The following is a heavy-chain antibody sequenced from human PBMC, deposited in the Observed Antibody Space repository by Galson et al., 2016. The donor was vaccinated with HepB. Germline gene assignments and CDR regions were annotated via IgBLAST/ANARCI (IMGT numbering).Heavy chain of an antibody. J-gene: IGHJ6*02. D-gene: IGHD1-14*01. Sequence: SLRLSCAASGFTFGSYAMTWVRQAPGKGLEWVSGIGGSGGSINYADSGKGRFTTSRDNPKNTLYLQMNSLRAEDTAVYYCAKGPTGYYYYGMDVWGQGTTVTVSS. CDR1: GFTFGSYA. CDR2: IGGSGGSI. V-gene: IGHV3-23*01. CDR3: AKGPTGYYYYGMDV.